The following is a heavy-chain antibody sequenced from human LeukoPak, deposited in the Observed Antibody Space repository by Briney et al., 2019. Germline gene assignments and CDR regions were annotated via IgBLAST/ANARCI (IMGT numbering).Heavy chain of an antibody. Sequence: GGSLRLSCVASEFTLSGYWMGWVRQALEKGLEWVANIKEDGSQNHYVDSVKGRFTISRDNAKNSLYLQMNSLRAEDTAFYYCARDWGIDYWGQGTLVTVSS. J-gene: IGHJ4*02. CDR2: IKEDGSQN. CDR1: EFTLSGYW. D-gene: IGHD7-27*01. V-gene: IGHV3-7*05. CDR3: ARDWGIDY.